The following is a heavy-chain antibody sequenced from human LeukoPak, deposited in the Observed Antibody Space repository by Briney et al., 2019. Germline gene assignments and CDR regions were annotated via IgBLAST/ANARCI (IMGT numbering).Heavy chain of an antibody. Sequence: GESLKISCAASGFTFSFYNMNWVRQAPGKGLEWVSYISSSSSIMRYADSVKGRFTVSRDNARNSLYLQLNSLRDEDTAVYYCVRAVNGDTYGYGYWGQGTLVTVSS. CDR2: ISSSSSIM. V-gene: IGHV3-48*02. CDR1: GFTFSFYN. J-gene: IGHJ4*02. D-gene: IGHD5-18*01. CDR3: VRAVNGDTYGYGY.